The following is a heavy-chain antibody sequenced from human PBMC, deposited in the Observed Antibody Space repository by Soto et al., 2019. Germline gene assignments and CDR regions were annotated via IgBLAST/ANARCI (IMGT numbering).Heavy chain of an antibody. CDR1: GFAVSSSY. CDR2: IHSGGDT. J-gene: IGHJ6*02. Sequence: GGSLRLSCAASGFAVSSSYITWVRQAPGKGLEWVSVIHSGGDTHYADSVRGRFTISRDNSKNTLYLQMNSLRAEDTAVYYCARSRTGTTYGGMAVWGQGTTVTVSS. CDR3: ARSRTGTTYGGMAV. V-gene: IGHV3-66*01. D-gene: IGHD1-7*01.